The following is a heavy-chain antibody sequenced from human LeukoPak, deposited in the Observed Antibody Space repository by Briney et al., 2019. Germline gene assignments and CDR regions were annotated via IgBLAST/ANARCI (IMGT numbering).Heavy chain of an antibody. CDR3: ARDKGTYYFDY. V-gene: IGHV4-30-4*07. J-gene: IGHJ4*02. CDR1: GGSINSSGYS. Sequence: SETLSLTCTVSGGSINSSGYSWSWIRQPPGKRLEWIGYIYHSGTTYYNPSLKSRVTISIDMSKNQFSLRLSTLTAADTAVYYCARDKGTYYFDYWGQGTLVTVSS. CDR2: IYHSGTT.